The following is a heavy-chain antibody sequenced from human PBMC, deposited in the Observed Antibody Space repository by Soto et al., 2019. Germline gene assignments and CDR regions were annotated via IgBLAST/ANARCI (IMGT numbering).Heavy chain of an antibody. CDR3: ARALFYSDSDGYYFEFDY. V-gene: IGHV2-26*01. CDR1: GFALTYTRMG. J-gene: IGHJ4*02. Sequence: YGPTLVNPTETLTLTCSVSGFALTYTRMGVSWIRQAPGKALEWLAHIISNDDKSYSTSLKSRLTISKDTSKSQVVLRMTNMDPVDTGRYYCARALFYSDSDGYYFEFDYWGPGTLVTVSS. D-gene: IGHD3-22*01. CDR2: IISNDDK.